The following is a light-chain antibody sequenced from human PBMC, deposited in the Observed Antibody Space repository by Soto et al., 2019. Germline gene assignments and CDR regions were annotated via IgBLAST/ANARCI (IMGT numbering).Light chain of an antibody. J-gene: IGKJ1*01. V-gene: IGKV3-20*01. Sequence: EIVLTQSPGTLSLSPGERATLSCRASQSVSSSYVAWYQQKPGQAPRLLIYDTSSRATGIPDRFSGSGSGTHFTLAISRLKPEDFAVYYCQQCGSSPSFGQGTKVELK. CDR3: QQCGSSPS. CDR1: QSVSSSY. CDR2: DTS.